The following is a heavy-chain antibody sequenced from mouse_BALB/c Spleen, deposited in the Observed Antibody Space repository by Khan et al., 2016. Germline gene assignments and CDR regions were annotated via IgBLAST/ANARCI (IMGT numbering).Heavy chain of an antibody. Sequence: EVQLQESGPGLVKPSQSLSLTCTVTGYSITSDYAWNWIWQFPGNKLEWMGYIRYSGSTSYNPSLKSRISITRDTSKNQFFLQLNSVTTADTATYYCSSRNWDVDYWGQGTTLTVSS. V-gene: IGHV3-2*02. CDR3: SSRNWDVDY. CDR2: IRYSGST. J-gene: IGHJ2*01. CDR1: GYSITSDYA. D-gene: IGHD4-1*02.